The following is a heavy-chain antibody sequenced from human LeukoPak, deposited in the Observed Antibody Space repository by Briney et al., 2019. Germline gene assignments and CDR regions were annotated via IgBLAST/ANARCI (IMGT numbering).Heavy chain of an antibody. D-gene: IGHD6-19*01. Sequence: PGGSLRLSCAASGFTFSRYAMSWVRQAPGKGLEWASGISASADSTYYADSVKGRFTISRDNSKSTLYLQMNSLRAEDTAVYYCARDGLAVPNTFHFWGQGTMVTVSS. CDR1: GFTFSRYA. CDR2: ISASADST. J-gene: IGHJ3*01. V-gene: IGHV3-23*01. CDR3: ARDGLAVPNTFHF.